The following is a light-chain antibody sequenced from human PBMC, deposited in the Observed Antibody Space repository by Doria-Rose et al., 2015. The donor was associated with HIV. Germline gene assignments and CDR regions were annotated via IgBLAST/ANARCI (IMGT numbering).Light chain of an antibody. V-gene: IGKV1-39*01. Sequence: DIQVTQSPSSLSASVGDRVTITCRAGQSISTYLNWYQQKPGKAPKLLIYAASTLQSGVPPRFSGSGSGTDFTLTISSQQPEDFATYYCQQTYSTPRAFGQGTTVEIK. CDR3: QQTYSTPRA. CDR1: QSISTY. J-gene: IGKJ1*01. CDR2: AAS.